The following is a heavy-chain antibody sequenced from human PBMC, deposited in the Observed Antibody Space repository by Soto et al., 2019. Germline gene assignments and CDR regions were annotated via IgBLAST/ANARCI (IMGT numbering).Heavy chain of an antibody. CDR1: GFTFSSYA. V-gene: IGHV3-23*01. CDR2: ISGSGGST. J-gene: IGHJ4*02. Sequence: GGSLRLSCAASGFTFSSYAMSWVRQAPGKGLEWVSAISGSGGSTYYADSVKGRFTISRDNSKNTLYLQMNSLRAEDMAVYYCAKGPPRGTGTTPSFDYWGQGTLVTVSS. CDR3: AKGPPRGTGTTPSFDY. D-gene: IGHD1-7*01.